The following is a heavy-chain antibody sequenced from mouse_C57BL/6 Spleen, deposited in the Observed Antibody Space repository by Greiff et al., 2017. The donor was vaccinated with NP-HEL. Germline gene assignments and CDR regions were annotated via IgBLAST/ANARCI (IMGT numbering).Heavy chain of an antibody. V-gene: IGHV2-2*01. CDR2: KWSGGST. CDR1: GFSLTSYG. Sequence: VQLVESGPGLVQPSQSLSITCTVSGFSLTSYGVHWVRQSPGKGLEWLGVKWSGGSTDYNAAFISRLSISKDNSKSQVFFKMNSLQADDTAIYYCARGPIHYYGSSHWYFDVWGTGTTVTVSS. CDR3: ARGPIHYYGSSHWYFDV. D-gene: IGHD1-1*01. J-gene: IGHJ1*03.